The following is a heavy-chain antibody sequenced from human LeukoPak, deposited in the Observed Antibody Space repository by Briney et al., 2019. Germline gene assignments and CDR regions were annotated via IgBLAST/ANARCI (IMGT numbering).Heavy chain of an antibody. CDR2: INSDGSST. CDR1: GFTFSSYW. Sequence: GGSLRLSCAASGFTFSSYWMHWVRQAPGKGLVWVSRINSDGSSTSYADSVKGRFTISRDNAKNTLYLQMNSLRAEDTAVYYCAREPLLWFGEHYGMDVWGQGTTVTVSS. V-gene: IGHV3-74*01. J-gene: IGHJ6*02. CDR3: AREPLLWFGEHYGMDV. D-gene: IGHD3-10*01.